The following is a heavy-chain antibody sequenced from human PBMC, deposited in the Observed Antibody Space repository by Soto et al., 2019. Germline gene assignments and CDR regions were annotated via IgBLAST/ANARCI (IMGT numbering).Heavy chain of an antibody. J-gene: IGHJ6*02. CDR3: ARRGYSSSWYYYYYYGMDV. CDR2: MNPNSGNT. CDR1: GYTFTSYD. D-gene: IGHD6-13*01. Sequence: ASVKVSCKASGYTFTSYDINWVRHATGQGLEWMGWMNPNSGNTGYAQKFRGRVTMTRNTSISTAYMELSSLRSEDTAVYYCARRGYSSSWYYYYYYGMDVWGQGTTVTVSS. V-gene: IGHV1-8*01.